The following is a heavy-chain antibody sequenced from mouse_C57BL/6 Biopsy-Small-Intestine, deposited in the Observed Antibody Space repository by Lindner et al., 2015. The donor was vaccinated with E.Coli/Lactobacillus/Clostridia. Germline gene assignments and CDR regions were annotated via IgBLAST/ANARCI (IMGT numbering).Heavy chain of an antibody. J-gene: IGHJ4*01. CDR1: GFTFSSYG. V-gene: IGHV5-6*01. D-gene: IGHD1-2*01. CDR2: IVSGGSYT. CDR3: ARQNGLPYAMDY. Sequence: VQLQESGGDLVKPGGPLKLSCAASGFTFSSYGMSWVRQTPDKRLEWVATIVSGGSYTYYPDSVKGRFTISRDNAKNTLYLQMSSLKSEDTAMYYCARQNGLPYAMDYWGQGTSVTVSS.